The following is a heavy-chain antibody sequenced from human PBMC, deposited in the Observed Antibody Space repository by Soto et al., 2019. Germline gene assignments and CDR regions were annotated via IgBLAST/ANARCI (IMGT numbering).Heavy chain of an antibody. CDR1: GFNFNSHA. Sequence: EVQLLESGGGLVQPGGSLRLSCAASGFNFNSHAMTWVRQAPGKGLEWVSTISANIISTYYADSVKGRFTISRDNSKNTLYLQMSSLRVEDTAVYHCARVDTPTVRVGMDVWGQGTRSPSP. J-gene: IGHJ6*02. V-gene: IGHV3-23*01. CDR2: ISANIIST. D-gene: IGHD2-15*01. CDR3: ARVDTPTVRVGMDV.